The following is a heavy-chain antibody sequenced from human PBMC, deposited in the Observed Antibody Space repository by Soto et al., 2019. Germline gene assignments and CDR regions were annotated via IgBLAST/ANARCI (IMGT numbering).Heavy chain of an antibody. J-gene: IGHJ6*02. CDR1: GGTLNNYT. CDR2: IIPIVGMK. D-gene: IGHD6-13*01. CDR3: ARDSSSWDV. V-gene: IGHV1-69*04. Sequence: GASVKVSCKASGGTLNNYTINWVRQAPGQGLEWMGRIIPIVGMKNYAQKFQGRVTITTDKSTSTAYMELSSLRSEDTAVYYCARDSSSWDVWGQGTTVTVSS.